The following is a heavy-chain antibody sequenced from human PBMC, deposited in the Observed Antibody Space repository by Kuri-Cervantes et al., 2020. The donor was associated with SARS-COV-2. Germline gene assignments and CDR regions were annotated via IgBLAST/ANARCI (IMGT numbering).Heavy chain of an antibody. V-gene: IGHV3-20*01. CDR2: INWNGGST. CDR1: GFTFDDYG. Sequence: GESLKISCAASGFTFDDYGMSWVRQAPGKGLEWVSGINWNGGSTGYAVSVKGRFTISRDNGKNSLYLQMNSLRAEDTALYHCARYPGYDSSGYHDYWGQGTLVTVSS. J-gene: IGHJ4*02. CDR3: ARYPGYDSSGYHDY. D-gene: IGHD3-22*01.